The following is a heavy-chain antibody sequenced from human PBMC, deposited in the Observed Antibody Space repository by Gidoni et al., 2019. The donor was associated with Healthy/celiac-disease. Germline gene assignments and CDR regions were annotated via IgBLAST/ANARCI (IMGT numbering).Heavy chain of an antibody. V-gene: IGHV3-23*01. CDR2: ISGSGGST. J-gene: IGHJ4*02. CDR3: AKDEDPLTRRITIFGVVSKNLYCFDY. Sequence: EVQLSESGGGLVQPGGSLRLSCAASGFTFSSSAMSWVRQAPGKGLAWVSAISGSGGSTYYADSVKCRFNISRDKSKNSLYLQMNSLRAEDTAVYYGAKDEDPLTRRITIFGVVSKNLYCFDYWGQGTLVTVSS. CDR1: GFTFSSSA. D-gene: IGHD3-3*01.